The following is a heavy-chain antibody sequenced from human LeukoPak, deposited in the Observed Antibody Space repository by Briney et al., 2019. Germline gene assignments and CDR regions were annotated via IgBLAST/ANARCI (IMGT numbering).Heavy chain of an antibody. CDR3: AREHSSNYGHWFDP. CDR2: IIPIFGSA. V-gene: IGHV1-69*05. D-gene: IGHD4-11*01. Sequence: SVKVSCKASGGTFSSYAISWVRQAPGQGLEWMGRIIPIFGSANYAQKFQGRVTITTDESTSTAYVELSSLRSEDTAVYYCAREHSSNYGHWFDPWGQGTLVTVSS. J-gene: IGHJ5*02. CDR1: GGTFSSYA.